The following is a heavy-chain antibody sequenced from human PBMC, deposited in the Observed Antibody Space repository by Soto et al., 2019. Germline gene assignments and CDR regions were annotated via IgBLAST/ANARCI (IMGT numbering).Heavy chain of an antibody. CDR3: ARDLRPGLIVPTKSGFDP. D-gene: IGHD2-21*01. CDR1: GFPFNTYA. CDR2: TSIGGNT. Sequence: GGSLRLCCEASGFPFNTYAMAWFRQVPGMGLEWVSTTSIGGNTDLAESVRGRFTVSRDNSKNTLYLQMTNLRVEDAAIYFCARDLRPGLIVPTKSGFDPWGQGTRVTVSS. V-gene: IGHV3-23*01. J-gene: IGHJ5*02.